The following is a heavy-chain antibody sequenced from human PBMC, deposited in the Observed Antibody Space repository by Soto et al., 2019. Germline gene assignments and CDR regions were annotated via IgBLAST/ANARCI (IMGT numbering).Heavy chain of an antibody. V-gene: IGHV3-73*02. CDR2: IRTDANTYAT. J-gene: IGHJ6*02. Sequence: QLVESGGSLVQPVESLKLSCAASGFSFSGSAIQLFRQAPGKGLEWVGRIRTDANTYATAYAASVTGRFTISRDDSRKTAYLQMNSLKADDTAVDFCPWRLFYYFGLDVWGQWTTVLVSS. CDR3: PWRLFYYFGLDV. CDR1: GFSFSGSA. D-gene: IGHD6-25*01.